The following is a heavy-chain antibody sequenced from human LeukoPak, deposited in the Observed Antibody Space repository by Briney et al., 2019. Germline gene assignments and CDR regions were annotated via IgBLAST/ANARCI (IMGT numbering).Heavy chain of an antibody. CDR2: TSDSAGST. Sequence: GGSLRLSCAASGFSFSSYAMAWGRQAPGKGLEWVSTTSDSAGSTLYADSVKGRFTISRDNSKNTLYLQMTSLRAEDTALYFCAKLGCSHAPCYANWWGPGTLVTVPS. CDR1: GFSFSSYA. J-gene: IGHJ4*02. D-gene: IGHD2-2*01. CDR3: AKLGCSHAPCYANW. V-gene: IGHV3-23*01.